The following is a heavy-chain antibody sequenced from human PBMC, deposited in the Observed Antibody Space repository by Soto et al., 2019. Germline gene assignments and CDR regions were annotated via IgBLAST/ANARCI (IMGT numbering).Heavy chain of an antibody. D-gene: IGHD2-15*01. CDR2: ITTGNGDT. J-gene: IGHJ4*01. V-gene: IGHV1-3*04. Sequence: QVQLEQSGAEVKKPGASVKVSCKTFGYIFSSYHMPWVRQAPGQIPEWMGYITTGNGDTDYSQKFQGRVTLARDTTATTVYMDLSSLRSGDTAVYYCAREDGGGHLDYWGQGTLLTVSS. CDR1: GYIFSSYH. CDR3: AREDGGGHLDY.